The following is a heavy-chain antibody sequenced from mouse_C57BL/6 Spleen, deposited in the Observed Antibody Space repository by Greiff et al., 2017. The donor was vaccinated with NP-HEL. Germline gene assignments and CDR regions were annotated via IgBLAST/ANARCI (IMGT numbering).Heavy chain of an antibody. CDR3: ARGGLLWYSDV. V-gene: IGHV1-64*01. D-gene: IGHD3-1*01. CDR1: GYTFTSYW. J-gene: IGHJ1*03. CDR2: IHPNSGST. Sequence: QVHVKQPGAELVKPGASVKLSCKASGYTFTSYWMHWVKQRPGQGLEWIGMIHPNSGSTNYNAKFTSKATLTVDKSSSTAYMQLSSLTSGDSAVDYCARGGLLWYSDVWGTGTTVTVSS.